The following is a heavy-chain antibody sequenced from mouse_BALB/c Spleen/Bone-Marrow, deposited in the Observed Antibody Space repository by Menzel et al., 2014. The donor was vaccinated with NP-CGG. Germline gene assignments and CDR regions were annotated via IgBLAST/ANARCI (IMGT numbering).Heavy chain of an antibody. D-gene: IGHD4-1*01. CDR3: ARANWDYFDY. CDR1: GFTFSDFY. J-gene: IGHJ2*01. CDR2: SRNKANDYTT. Sequence: VKLVESGGGLVLPGGSLRLSCATSGFTFSDFYMEWVRQPPGKRLEWIAASRNKANDYTTEYSASVKGRSIVSRDTSQSILYLQMNALRAEDTAIYYCARANWDYFDYWGQGTTLTVSS. V-gene: IGHV7-1*02.